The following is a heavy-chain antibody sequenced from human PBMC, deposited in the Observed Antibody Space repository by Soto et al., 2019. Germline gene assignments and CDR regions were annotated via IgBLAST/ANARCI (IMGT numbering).Heavy chain of an antibody. CDR2: IYSGGST. J-gene: IGHJ4*02. CDR3: AKTSSGYYSAFDY. CDR1: GFTVSGNY. D-gene: IGHD3-22*01. V-gene: IGHV3-53*01. Sequence: PGGSLRLSCAASGFTVSGNYMSWVRQAPGKGLEWVSVIYSGGSTYYADSVKGRFTISRDNSKNTLYLQMNSLRAEDTAVYYCAKTSSGYYSAFDYWGQGTLVTVSS.